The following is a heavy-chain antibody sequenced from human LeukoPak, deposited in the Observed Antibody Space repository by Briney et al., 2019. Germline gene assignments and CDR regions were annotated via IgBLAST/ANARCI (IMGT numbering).Heavy chain of an antibody. Sequence: SVKVSCKASGGTFSSYAISWVRQAPGQGLEWMGGIIPIFGTANYAQKFQGRVTMTEDTSTDTAYMELSSLRSEDTAVYYCATGTFRSSWYYFDYWGQGTLVTVSS. J-gene: IGHJ4*02. D-gene: IGHD6-13*01. CDR1: GGTFSSYA. V-gene: IGHV1-69*06. CDR2: IIPIFGTA. CDR3: ATGTFRSSWYYFDY.